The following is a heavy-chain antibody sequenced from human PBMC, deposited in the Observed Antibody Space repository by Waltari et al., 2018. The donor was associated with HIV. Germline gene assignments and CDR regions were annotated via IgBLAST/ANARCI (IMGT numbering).Heavy chain of an antibody. V-gene: IGHV3-23*01. CDR3: AKDHPGNYYHIYGMDV. D-gene: IGHD3-3*02. CDR2: ISPASTNI. J-gene: IGHJ6*02. Sequence: EEQLFESGGGLVQPGGSLRLACSASGFGFSQYVMIWVRQAPGKGLEWVSGISPASTNIYYGDSVKGRFTIYRDNSRSTLYLQMNGLRAEDTATYYCAKDHPGNYYHIYGMDVWGQGTTVSVTS. CDR1: GFGFSQYV.